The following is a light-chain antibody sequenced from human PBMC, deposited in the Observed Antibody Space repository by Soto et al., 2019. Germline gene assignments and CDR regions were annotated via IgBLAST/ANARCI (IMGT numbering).Light chain of an antibody. V-gene: IGKV3-20*01. CDR3: QQYGSSPPPIP. CDR1: QSVISTY. Sequence: VLTHSPCPVSLSPGERATLSCRASQSVISTYLAWYQQKPGQAPRLLIYGASSRATGIPDRFSGSGSGTDFTLTISRLEPEDFAVYYCQQYGSSPPPIPFGQRTRLEIK. J-gene: IGKJ5*01. CDR2: GAS.